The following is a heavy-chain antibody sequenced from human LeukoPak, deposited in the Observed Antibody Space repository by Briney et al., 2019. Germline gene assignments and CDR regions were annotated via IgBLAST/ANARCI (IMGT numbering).Heavy chain of an antibody. V-gene: IGHV3-30*18. Sequence: PGRSLRLSCAASGFTFSSYGMHWVRQAPGKGLEWVAVISYDGSNKYYADSVKGRFTISRDNSKNTLYLQMNSLRAEDTAVYYCAKDLRNIHYIDYWGQGTLVTVSS. CDR1: GFTFSSYG. J-gene: IGHJ4*02. D-gene: IGHD1-14*01. CDR2: ISYDGSNK. CDR3: AKDLRNIHYIDY.